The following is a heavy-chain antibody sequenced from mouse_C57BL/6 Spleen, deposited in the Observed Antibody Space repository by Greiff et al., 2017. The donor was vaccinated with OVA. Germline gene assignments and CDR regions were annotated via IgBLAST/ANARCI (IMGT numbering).Heavy chain of an antibody. J-gene: IGHJ2*01. D-gene: IGHD2-4*01. CDR2: IDPEDGDT. CDR1: GFNIKDYY. CDR3: TTSYYDYDNFDY. V-gene: IGHV14-1*01. Sequence: VQLQQPGAELVRPGASVKLSCTASGFNIKDYYMHWVKQRPEQGLEWIGRIDPEDGDTEYAPKFQGKATMTADTSSNTAYLQLSSLTSEDTAGYYCTTSYYDYDNFDYWGQGTTLTVSS.